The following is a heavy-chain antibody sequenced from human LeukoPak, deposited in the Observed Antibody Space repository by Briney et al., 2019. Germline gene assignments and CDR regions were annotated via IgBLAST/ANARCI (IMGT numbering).Heavy chain of an antibody. CDR3: ARSFTATPYYYYGMDV. V-gene: IGHV1-2*02. CDR2: INPNSGGT. J-gene: IGHJ6*02. Sequence: ATVKVSCKASGYTFTGYYMHWVRQAPGQGLEWMGWINPNSGGTNYAQKFQGRVTMTRDTSISTAYMELSRLRSDDTAVYYCARSFTATPYYYYGMDVWGQGTTVTVSS. CDR1: GYTFTGYY. D-gene: IGHD2-15*01.